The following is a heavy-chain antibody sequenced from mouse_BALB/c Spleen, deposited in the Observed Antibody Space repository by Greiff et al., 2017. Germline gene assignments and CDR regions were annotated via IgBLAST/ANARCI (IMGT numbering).Heavy chain of an antibody. V-gene: IGHV5-4*02. Sequence: EVHLVESGGGLVKPGGSLKLSCAASGFTFSDYYMYWVRQTPEKRLEWVATISDGGSYTYYPDSVKGRFTISRDNAKNNLYLQMSSLKSEDTAMYYCARALAYYGNYDAMDYWGQGTSVTVSS. J-gene: IGHJ4*01. CDR1: GFTFSDYY. CDR3: ARALAYYGNYDAMDY. D-gene: IGHD2-10*01. CDR2: ISDGGSYT.